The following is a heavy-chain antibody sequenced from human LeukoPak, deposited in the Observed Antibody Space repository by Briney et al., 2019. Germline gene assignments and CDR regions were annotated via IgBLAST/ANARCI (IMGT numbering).Heavy chain of an antibody. CDR3: AKPVAGTSLPTDY. Sequence: GGSLRLSCAASGFTFSSYAMSWVRQAPGKGLEWVSAISGSGGSTYYADSVKGRFTISRDNSKNTLYLQMNGLRAEDTAVYYCAKPVAGTSLPTDYWGQGTLVTVSS. J-gene: IGHJ4*02. CDR2: ISGSGGST. CDR1: GFTFSSYA. V-gene: IGHV3-23*01. D-gene: IGHD6-19*01.